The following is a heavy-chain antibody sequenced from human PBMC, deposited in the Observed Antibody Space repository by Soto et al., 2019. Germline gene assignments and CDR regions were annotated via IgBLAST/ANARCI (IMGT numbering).Heavy chain of an antibody. CDR1: GFTFSSHV. J-gene: IGHJ6*02. CDR2: ISGGGGTT. CDR3: ARGPRAPPPHDYGMDV. Sequence: EVQLLESGGGLVQPGGSLRLSCAASGFTFSSHVMNWVRQAPGKGLEWVAAISGGGGTTYYGDSVEGWFTMSRDNSKNTLYLQMNSLRAEDTAIYYCARGPRAPPPHDYGMDVWGQGTTVTVSS. V-gene: IGHV3-23*01.